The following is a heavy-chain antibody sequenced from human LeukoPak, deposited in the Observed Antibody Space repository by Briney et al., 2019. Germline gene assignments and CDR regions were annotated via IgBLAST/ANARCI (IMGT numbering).Heavy chain of an antibody. CDR2: INPNSGGT. V-gene: IGHV1-2*06. CDR1: GYTFTGYY. Sequence: ASVKVSCKASGYTFTGYYMHWVRQAPGQGLEWMGRINPNSGGTNYAQKFQGRVTMTRDTSISTAYMELSRLGSDDTAVYYCARVQSRYSSSWYVYWGQGTLVTVSS. CDR3: ARVQSRYSSSWYVY. D-gene: IGHD6-13*01. J-gene: IGHJ4*02.